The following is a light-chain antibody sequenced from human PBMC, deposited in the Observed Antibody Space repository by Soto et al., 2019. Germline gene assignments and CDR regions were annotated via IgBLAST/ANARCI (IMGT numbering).Light chain of an antibody. J-gene: IGKJ1*01. V-gene: IGKV1-5*03. CDR2: KAS. Sequence: DIQMTQSPSTLSASVGDRVTIICRASQSISSWLAWYQQKPGKAPKVLIYKASSLESGVPSRFSGSGSGTEFTLTITSLQPDDFATYYCQQYDSYPRTFGQGTKVEIK. CDR3: QQYDSYPRT. CDR1: QSISSW.